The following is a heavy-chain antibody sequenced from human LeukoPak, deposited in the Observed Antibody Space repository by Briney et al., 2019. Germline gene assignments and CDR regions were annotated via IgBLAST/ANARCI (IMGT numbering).Heavy chain of an antibody. V-gene: IGHV1-69*01. J-gene: IGHJ6*02. CDR3: ARGAIQLGSYYYGMDV. CDR2: IIPIFGTA. D-gene: IGHD5-18*01. Sequence: SVKVSCKASGYTFTSYGISWVRQAPGQGLEWMGGIIPIFGTANYAQKFQGRVTITADESTSTAYMELSSLRSEDTAVYYCARGAIQLGSYYYGMDVWGQGTTVTVSS. CDR1: GYTFTSYG.